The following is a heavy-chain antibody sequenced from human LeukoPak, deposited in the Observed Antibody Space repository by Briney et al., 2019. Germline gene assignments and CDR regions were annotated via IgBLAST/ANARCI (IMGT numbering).Heavy chain of an antibody. J-gene: IGHJ3*02. CDR1: GGSFSGYY. Sequence: SETLSLTCAVYGGSFSGYYWSWIRQPPGKGLEWIGDINQSGSTNYNPSLKSRVTISLDTSRNQFSLKLNSVTAADTAVYYCAKSNGYGLIDIWGQGTMVTVSS. D-gene: IGHD3-22*01. CDR2: INQSGST. CDR3: AKSNGYGLIDI. V-gene: IGHV4-34*01.